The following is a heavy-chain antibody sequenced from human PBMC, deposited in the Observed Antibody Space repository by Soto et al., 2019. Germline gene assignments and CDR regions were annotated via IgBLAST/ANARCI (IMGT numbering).Heavy chain of an antibody. CDR2: VEIENDER. V-gene: IGHV1-69-2*01. Sequence: EVLLQQSGAEARKPGTAVKISCKVSGNTFTDLHMHWVKQAPGKGLEWVGLVEIENDERLYAEKFRGRLNINADTSRQISYMELTSLTSDDTAMYFCAAVRVQVGSLSFDYWGQGTLVTVSA. CDR3: AAVRVQVGSLSFDY. CDR1: GNTFTDLH. J-gene: IGHJ4*02. D-gene: IGHD2-8*02.